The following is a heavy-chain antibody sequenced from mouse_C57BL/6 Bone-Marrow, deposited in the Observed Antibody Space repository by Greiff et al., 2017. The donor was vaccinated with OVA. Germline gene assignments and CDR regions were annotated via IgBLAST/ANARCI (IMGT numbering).Heavy chain of an antibody. CDR3: ARGGDYDGAY. J-gene: IGHJ3*01. CDR1: GFTFSSYA. V-gene: IGHV5-4*03. D-gene: IGHD2-4*01. CDR2: ISDGGSYT. Sequence: DVKLVESGGGLVKPGGSLKLSCAASGFTFSSYAMSWVRQTPEKRLEWVATISDGGSYTYYPDNVKGRFTISRDNAKNNLYLQMSHLKSEDTAMYYCARGGDYDGAYWGQGTLVTVSA.